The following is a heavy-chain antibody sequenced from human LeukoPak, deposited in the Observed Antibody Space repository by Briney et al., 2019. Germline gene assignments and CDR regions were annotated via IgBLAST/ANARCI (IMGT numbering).Heavy chain of an antibody. CDR1: GYTFTGYY. CDR2: INPNSGGT. D-gene: IGHD3-3*01. J-gene: IGHJ4*02. CDR3: ARSRITIFGVVKKYFDY. Sequence: GASVKVSCKASGYTFTGYYMRWVRQAPGQGLEWMGWINPNSGGTNYAQKFQGRVTMTRDTSISTAYMELSRLRSDDTAVYYCARSRITIFGVVKKYFDYWGQGTLVTVSS. V-gene: IGHV1-2*02.